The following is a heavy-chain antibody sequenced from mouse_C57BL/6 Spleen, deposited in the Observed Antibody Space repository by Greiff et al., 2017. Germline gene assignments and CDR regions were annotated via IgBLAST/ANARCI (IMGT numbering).Heavy chain of an antibody. J-gene: IGHJ2*01. CDR3: ARSGYDDY. V-gene: IGHV1-80*01. D-gene: IGHD2-2*01. CDR2: IYPGDGVT. CDR1: GYAFSSYW. Sequence: VQLQQSGAELVKPGASVKISCKASGYAFSSYWMNWVQQRPGKGLEWIGQIYPGDGVTNYNGKFKGKATLTAYKSSSTAYMQLSSLTSEDSAVYFCARSGYDDYWGQGTTLTVSS.